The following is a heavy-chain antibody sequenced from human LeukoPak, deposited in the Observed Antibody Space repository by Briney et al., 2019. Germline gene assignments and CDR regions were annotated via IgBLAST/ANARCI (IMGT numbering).Heavy chain of an antibody. CDR3: AREGCSSTSCHGGAFDI. CDR1: GFTFSSYG. D-gene: IGHD2-2*01. J-gene: IGHJ3*02. Sequence: GGSLRLSCAASGFTFSSYGMHWVRQAPGKGLEWVAVISYDGSNKYYADSVKGRFTISRDNSKNTLYLQMNSLRAEDTAVYYGAREGCSSTSCHGGAFDIWGQGTMVTVSS. CDR2: ISYDGSNK. V-gene: IGHV3-30*03.